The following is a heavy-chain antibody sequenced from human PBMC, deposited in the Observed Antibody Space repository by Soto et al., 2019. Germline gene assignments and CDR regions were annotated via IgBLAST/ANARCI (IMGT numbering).Heavy chain of an antibody. CDR1: GFSFRNFP. J-gene: IGHJ4*02. CDR2: MSFDGITT. CDR3: AREGPDAFGSSWHFDS. V-gene: IGHV3-30-3*01. Sequence: QVQLVESGGGVVQPGGSLRLSCAASGFSFRNFPMHWFRQAPGRGLEWVAVMSFDGITTYYADSVKGRFTVSRDNSQNTLYLRVNSLRDEETAVYFCAREGPDAFGSSWHFDSWGQGTLVTVSS. D-gene: IGHD3-3*01.